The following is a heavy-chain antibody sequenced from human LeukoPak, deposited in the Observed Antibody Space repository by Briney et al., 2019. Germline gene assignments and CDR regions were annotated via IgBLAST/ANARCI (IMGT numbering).Heavy chain of an antibody. J-gene: IGHJ4*02. CDR2: MLYSGST. CDR3: ARQAIGFGEFLFDY. V-gene: IGHV4-39*01. Sequence: PSETLSLTCTVSGGSIITSSYYWGWIRQPPGTGLEWIGSMLYSGSTNYNPSLKSRVTISVDTSKNQFSLKLSSVTAADTAVYYCARQAIGFGEFLFDYWGQGTLVTVSS. D-gene: IGHD3-10*01. CDR1: GGSIITSSYY.